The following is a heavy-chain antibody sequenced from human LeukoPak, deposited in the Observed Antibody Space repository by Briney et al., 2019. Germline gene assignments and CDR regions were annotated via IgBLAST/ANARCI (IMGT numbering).Heavy chain of an antibody. Sequence: PSETLSLTCTVSGGSISSSGSYWGWIRQPPGKGLEWIGSIYYSGNTYNPSLKSRVTISVVTSKNQFSLDLSSVTAADSAVYYCARQKCTSASCLTKNAFDVWGQGTMVTVSS. D-gene: IGHD2-2*01. CDR1: GGSISSSGSY. CDR2: IYYSGNT. J-gene: IGHJ3*01. V-gene: IGHV4-39*01. CDR3: ARQKCTSASCLTKNAFDV.